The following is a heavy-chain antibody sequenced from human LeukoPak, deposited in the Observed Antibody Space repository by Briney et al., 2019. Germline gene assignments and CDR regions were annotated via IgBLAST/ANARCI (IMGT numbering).Heavy chain of an antibody. CDR3: ARGGYSGSRQRYFDY. CDR1: GGTFSSYA. Sequence: EASVKVSCKASGGTFSSYAISWVRQAPGQGLEWMGRIIPILGIANYAQKFQGRVTITADKSTSTAYMELSSLRSEDTAVYYCARGGYSGSRQRYFDYWGQGTLVTVSS. J-gene: IGHJ4*02. D-gene: IGHD5-12*01. V-gene: IGHV1-69*04. CDR2: IIPILGIA.